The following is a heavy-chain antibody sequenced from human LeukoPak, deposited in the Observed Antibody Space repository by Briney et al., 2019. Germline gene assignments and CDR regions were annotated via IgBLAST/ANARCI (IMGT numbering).Heavy chain of an antibody. Sequence: SQTLSLTCAISGDIFSSNSAAWHWIRQSPSRGLEWLGRTYYRSKVYNDYAVSVKNRITIKPETSKNQFSLQLNSVTPEDTAVYYCARDGSFDAFDIWGQGTMVTVSS. CDR2: TYYRSKVYN. J-gene: IGHJ3*02. D-gene: IGHD5-12*01. CDR3: ARDGSFDAFDI. CDR1: GDIFSSNSAA. V-gene: IGHV6-1*01.